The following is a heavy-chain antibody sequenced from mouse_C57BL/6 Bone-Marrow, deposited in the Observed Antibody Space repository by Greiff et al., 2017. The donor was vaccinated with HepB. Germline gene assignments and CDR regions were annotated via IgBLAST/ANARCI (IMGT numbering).Heavy chain of an antibody. Sequence: EVKLMESGGGLVKPGGSLKLSCAASGFTFSDYGMHWVRQAPEKGLEWVAFISSGSSTIYYADTVTGRFTISRDNAKNTLFLQMTSLRSEDTAMYYCARLGLSWFAYWGQGTLVTVSA. CDR1: GFTFSDYG. CDR3: ARLGLSWFAY. D-gene: IGHD4-1*01. V-gene: IGHV5-17*01. J-gene: IGHJ3*01. CDR2: ISSGSSTI.